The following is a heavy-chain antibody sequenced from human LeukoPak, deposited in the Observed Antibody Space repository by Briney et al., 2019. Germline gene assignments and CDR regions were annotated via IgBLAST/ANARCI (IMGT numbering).Heavy chain of an antibody. CDR1: GGSIRSYY. J-gene: IGHJ4*02. V-gene: IGHV4-4*07. CDR2: IYHNGGT. CDR3: AREFGSGYNYYY. D-gene: IGHD5-24*01. Sequence: PSETLSLTCTVSGGSIRSYYWSWIRQPAGKGLERIGRIYHNGGTNDNPSLKSRVTMSVDTSKNQFSLKLRSVTAADTAVYYCAREFGSGYNYYYWGQGSLVTVSS.